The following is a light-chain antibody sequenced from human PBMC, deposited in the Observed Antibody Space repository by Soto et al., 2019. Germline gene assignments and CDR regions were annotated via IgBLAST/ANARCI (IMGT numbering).Light chain of an antibody. CDR2: WAS. V-gene: IGKV4-1*01. J-gene: IGKJ1*01. Sequence: DIVLTQSPDSLAVSLGERATINCKSSQSVLYSSNNKNYLVWYQQKPGQPPKLLIYWASTRESGVPDRFSGSGSGTDFTLTISSLQAEDVAVYYCQQYVSSPWAFGQGTKVEI. CDR1: QSVLYSSNNKNY. CDR3: QQYVSSPWA.